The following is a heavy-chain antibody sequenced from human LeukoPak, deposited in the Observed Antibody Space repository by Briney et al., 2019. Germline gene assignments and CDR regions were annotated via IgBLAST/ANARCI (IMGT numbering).Heavy chain of an antibody. D-gene: IGHD3-22*01. CDR1: GGSISSNYY. J-gene: IGHJ4*02. CDR3: ARDGDYYDPSF. V-gene: IGHV4-31*03. Sequence: SETLSLTCTVSGGSISSNYYWSWIRQHPGEGLEWIGYIYNSGRTYYNPSLKSRVTISIDRSKNQFSLKLTSVTAADPAVYYCARDGDYYDPSFWGQGTLVTVSS. CDR2: IYNSGRT.